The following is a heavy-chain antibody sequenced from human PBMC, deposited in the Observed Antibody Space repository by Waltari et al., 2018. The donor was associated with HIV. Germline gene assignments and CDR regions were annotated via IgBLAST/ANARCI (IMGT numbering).Heavy chain of an antibody. V-gene: IGHV3-43*01. CDR3: AKDIGGYDSFYYYYGMDV. Sequence: EVQLVESGGVVVKPGGSLRLPCAASGFTFDVYTTHWVRQAPGKGLEWVSLISWDGGSTYYADSVKGRFTISRDNSKNSLYLQMNSLRTEDTALYYCAKDIGGYDSFYYYYGMDVWGQGTTVTVSS. J-gene: IGHJ6*02. CDR1: GFTFDVYT. D-gene: IGHD5-12*01. CDR2: ISWDGGST.